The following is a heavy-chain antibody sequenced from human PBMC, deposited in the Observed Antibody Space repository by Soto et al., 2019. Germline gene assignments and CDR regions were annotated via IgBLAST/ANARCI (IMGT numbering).Heavy chain of an antibody. CDR3: AREWVLISTSYGAEYYYYYGMDV. J-gene: IGHJ6*02. V-gene: IGHV4-30-4*01. CDR1: GVSISSGDYY. Sequence: SETLSLTCTVSGVSISSGDYYWGWIRQPPGKGLEWIGYIYYSGSTYYNPSLKSRVTISVDTSKNQFSLKLSSVTAADTAVYYCAREWVLISTSYGAEYYYYYGMDVWGQGTTVTVSS. CDR2: IYYSGST. D-gene: IGHD2-2*01.